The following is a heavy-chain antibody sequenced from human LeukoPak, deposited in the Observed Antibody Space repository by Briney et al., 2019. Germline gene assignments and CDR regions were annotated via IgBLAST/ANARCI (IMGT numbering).Heavy chain of an antibody. D-gene: IGHD6-13*01. CDR2: IYYSGST. CDR3: ARQGASSWYGLAVY. V-gene: IGHV4-39*01. J-gene: IGHJ4*02. Sequence: SETLSLTCTVSGDSISSSSYYWGWIRQPPGKGLEWIGSIYYSGSTYYNPSLKSRVTISVDTSRNQFSLKLSSVTAADTAVDYCARQGASSWYGLAVYWGQGTLVTVSS. CDR1: GDSISSSSYY.